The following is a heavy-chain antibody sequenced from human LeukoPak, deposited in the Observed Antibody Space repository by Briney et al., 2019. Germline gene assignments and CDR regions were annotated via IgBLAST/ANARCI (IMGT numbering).Heavy chain of an antibody. CDR2: INPHSGGT. D-gene: IGHD5-12*01. Sequence: ASVKVSCKTSGYTFTDYYMHWVRQAPGQGLEWMGWINPHSGGTNYAQKFQGRVTITRDTSIDTAYMQLSRLRSDDTAVYYCAKDRYGDYEAPFHYYMDAWGRGTTVTVSS. CDR3: AKDRYGDYEAPFHYYMDA. J-gene: IGHJ6*03. CDR1: GYTFTDYY. V-gene: IGHV1-2*02.